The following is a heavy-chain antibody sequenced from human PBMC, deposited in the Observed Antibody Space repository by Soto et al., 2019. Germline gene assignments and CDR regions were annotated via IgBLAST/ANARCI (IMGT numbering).Heavy chain of an antibody. J-gene: IGHJ3*02. CDR3: ARGRITGTTFAFDI. V-gene: IGHV3-7*01. CDR1: GFTFSSYW. CDR2: IKQDGSEK. Sequence: GGSLRLSCAASGFTFSSYWMSWVRQAPGKGLEWVANIKQDGSEKYYVDSVKGRFTISRDNAKNSLYLHMNSLRAEDTAVYYCARGRITGTTFAFDIWGQGTMVTVSS. D-gene: IGHD1-7*01.